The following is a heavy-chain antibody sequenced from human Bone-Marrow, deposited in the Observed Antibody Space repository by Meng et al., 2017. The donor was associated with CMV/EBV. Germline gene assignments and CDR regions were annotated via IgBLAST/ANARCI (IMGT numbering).Heavy chain of an antibody. CDR1: GFSFSDYW. J-gene: IGHJ4*02. CDR3: ARDQDF. Sequence: GESLKISCAASGFSFSDYWMSWVRQSPGKGLEWVANIKRDGSEKYYVDSVKGRFTISRDNAKNTLYLQMKSLRAEDTAVYWCARDQDFRGQGTLVTVSS. CDR2: IKRDGSEK. V-gene: IGHV3-7*01.